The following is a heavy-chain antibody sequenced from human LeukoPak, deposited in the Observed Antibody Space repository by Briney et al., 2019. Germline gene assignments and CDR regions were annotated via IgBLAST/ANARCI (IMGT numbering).Heavy chain of an antibody. CDR2: IYHSGST. Sequence: SETLSLTCAVSGGSISSGGYSWSWIRQPPGKGLEWIGYIYHSGSTYYNPSLKSRVTISVDRSKNQFSLKLSSVTAADTAVYYCARGRMVRGVIYWFDPWGQGTLVTVSS. D-gene: IGHD3-10*01. V-gene: IGHV4-30-2*01. CDR1: GGSISSGGYS. J-gene: IGHJ5*02. CDR3: ARGRMVRGVIYWFDP.